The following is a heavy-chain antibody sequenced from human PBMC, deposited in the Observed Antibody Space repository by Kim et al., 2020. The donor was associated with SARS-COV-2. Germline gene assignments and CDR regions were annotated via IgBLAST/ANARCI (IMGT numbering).Heavy chain of an antibody. Sequence: KSRVTISGDTSKNQFSLKLSSVTAADTAVYYCARMNSVVRGVIIVSIFDYWGQGTLVTVSS. J-gene: IGHJ4*02. D-gene: IGHD3-10*01. CDR3: ARMNSVVRGVIIVSIFDY. V-gene: IGHV4-39*01.